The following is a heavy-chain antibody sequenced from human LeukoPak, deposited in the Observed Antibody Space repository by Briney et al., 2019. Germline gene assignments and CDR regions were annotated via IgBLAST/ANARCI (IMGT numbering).Heavy chain of an antibody. CDR2: IYYSGST. D-gene: IGHD6-19*01. Sequence: PSETLSLTCSVSGGSISRSNNYWGWLRQPPGKGLEWIGSIYYSGSTYYNPSLKSRVSISVDTSKNQFSLNLSSVTAADTAVYYCARHEQWLIRYNYWGQGTLVTVSS. CDR1: GGSISRSNNY. V-gene: IGHV4-39*01. CDR3: ARHEQWLIRYNY. J-gene: IGHJ4*02.